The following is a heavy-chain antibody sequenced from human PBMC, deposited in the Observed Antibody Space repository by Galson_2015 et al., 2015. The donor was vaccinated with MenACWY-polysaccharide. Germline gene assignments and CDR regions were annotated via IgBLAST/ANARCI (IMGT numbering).Heavy chain of an antibody. CDR2: ISGRGGST. J-gene: IGHJ4*02. V-gene: IGHV3-23*01. D-gene: IGHD6-19*01. Sequence: SLRLCCAASGFTFSSYAMSWVRQAPGKGLEWVSAISGRGGSTYYADSVRGRFTISRDNSKNSLYLQMNSLRDEDTAIYYCAKDERSGWFGIFDYWGQGILVTVSS. CDR1: GFTFSSYA. CDR3: AKDERSGWFGIFDY.